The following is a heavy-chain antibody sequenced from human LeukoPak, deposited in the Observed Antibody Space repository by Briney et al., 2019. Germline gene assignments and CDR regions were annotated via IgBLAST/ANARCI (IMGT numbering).Heavy chain of an antibody. D-gene: IGHD3-10*01. CDR3: AREQYYYGSGRYYIGIDY. CDR2: MKGDGSDK. J-gene: IGHJ4*02. Sequence: GGSLRLSCAASGFTFSSYWMSWVRQAPGKGLEWVANMKGDGSDKYYVDSVKGRFTISRDNAKNSLYLQMNSLRAEDTAVYYCAREQYYYGSGRYYIGIDYWGQGTLVTVSS. CDR1: GFTFSSYW. V-gene: IGHV3-7*01.